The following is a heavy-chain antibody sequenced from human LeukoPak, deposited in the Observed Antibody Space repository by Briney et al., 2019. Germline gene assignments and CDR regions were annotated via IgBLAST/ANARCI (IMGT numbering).Heavy chain of an antibody. CDR2: IIPIFGTA. J-gene: IGHJ4*02. V-gene: IGHV1-69*05. CDR1: GFTFTSYW. Sequence: GGSLRLSCAASGFTFTSYWMNWVRQAPGQGLEWMGGIIPIFGTANYAQKFQGRVTITTDESTSTAYMELSSLRSEDTAVYYCARRRGPDGSFDYWGQGTLVTVSS. D-gene: IGHD5-24*01. CDR3: ARRRGPDGSFDY.